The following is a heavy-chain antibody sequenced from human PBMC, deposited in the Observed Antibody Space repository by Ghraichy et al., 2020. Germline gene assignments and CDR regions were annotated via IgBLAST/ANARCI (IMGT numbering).Heavy chain of an antibody. Sequence: SETLSLTCTVSGGSISSYYWSWIRQPPGKGLEWIGYIYYSGSTIDNPSLKSRVTISVDMSKNQFSLKLSSVTAADTAVYYCGRHWGVGTDFPGFDYWGQGTLVTVSS. V-gene: IGHV4-59*08. CDR3: GRHWGVGTDFPGFDY. CDR2: IYYSGST. CDR1: GGSISSYY. D-gene: IGHD1-26*01. J-gene: IGHJ4*02.